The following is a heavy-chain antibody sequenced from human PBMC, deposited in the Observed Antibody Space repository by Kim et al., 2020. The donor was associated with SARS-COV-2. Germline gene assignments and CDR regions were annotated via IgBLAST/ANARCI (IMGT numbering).Heavy chain of an antibody. D-gene: IGHD1-26*01. CDR2: ISYDGSHT. CDR1: GFTFNTYG. Sequence: GGSLRLSCAASGFTFNTYGMHWVRQAPGKGLEWVAVISYDGSHTYYVDSVKGRFTISRDNSKNTLYLQMNSLRIEDTAVYYCARSFSGCYFGYDYWGQGSLFSVSS. CDR3: ARSFSGCYFGYDY. J-gene: IGHJ4*02. V-gene: IGHV3-30*03.